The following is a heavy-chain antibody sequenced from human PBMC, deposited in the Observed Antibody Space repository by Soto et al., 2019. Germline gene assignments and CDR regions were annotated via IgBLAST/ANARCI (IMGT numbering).Heavy chain of an antibody. J-gene: IGHJ4*02. CDR2: IGPYDRKT. CDR1: GYTFSNYG. Sequence: HVQLVQSGAEVKTPGASVKVSCRTSGYTFSNYGISWVRQAPGQGLEWMGWIGPYDRKTDYAQNFQGRGTMTADTAKSTAHKELGSLGSGGTAVYYCARDPSGEVVPAASDSWGQGTLVTVSS. V-gene: IGHV1-18*01. D-gene: IGHD2-2*01. CDR3: ARDPSGEVVPAASDS.